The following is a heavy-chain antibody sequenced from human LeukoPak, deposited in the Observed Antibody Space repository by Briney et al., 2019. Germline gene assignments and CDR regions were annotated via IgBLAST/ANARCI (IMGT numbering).Heavy chain of an antibody. V-gene: IGHV3-23*01. Sequence: GGSLRLSCAASGFTFSSYAMSWVRQAPGKGLEWGSAISGSGGSPYYADSVKGRFTISRDNSKNTLYLQMNSLRAEDTAVYYCAKDPHTAMVQNWFDPWGQGTLVTVSS. J-gene: IGHJ5*02. CDR2: ISGSGGSP. CDR3: AKDPHTAMVQNWFDP. D-gene: IGHD5-18*01. CDR1: GFTFSSYA.